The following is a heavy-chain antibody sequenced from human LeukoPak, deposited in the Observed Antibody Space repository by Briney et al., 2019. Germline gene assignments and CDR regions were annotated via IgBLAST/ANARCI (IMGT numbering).Heavy chain of an antibody. J-gene: IGHJ6*03. D-gene: IGHD3-10*01. CDR3: ARARGYYYYMDV. CDR2: IYHSGST. Sequence: SETLSLTCVVSGYSISSGYYWAWIRQPPGKGLELIGSIYHSGSTNYNPSLKSRVTISVDTSKNQFSLNLNSVTAADTAVYYCARARGYYYYMDVWGKGTTVTVSS. V-gene: IGHV4-38-2*01. CDR1: GYSISSGYY.